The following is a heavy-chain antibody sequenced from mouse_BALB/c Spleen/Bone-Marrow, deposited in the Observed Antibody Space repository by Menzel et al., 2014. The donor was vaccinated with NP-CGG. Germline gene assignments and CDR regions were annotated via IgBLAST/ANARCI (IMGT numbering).Heavy chain of an antibody. CDR3: SRSTFAHVMDS. V-gene: IGHV1-4*01. CDR2: ITPNSDHT. J-gene: IGHJ4*01. Sequence: QVQLQQSGAELARPGASVKMSCKASGYTFTSYTMHWVKQRPGQGLEWIGYITPNSDHTNYNQKFKDRATLTADKSSSTAYMQLSSQTSEDSAIYYCSRSTFAHVMDSWGQGTSVTVSS. D-gene: IGHD4-1*02. CDR1: GYTFTSYT.